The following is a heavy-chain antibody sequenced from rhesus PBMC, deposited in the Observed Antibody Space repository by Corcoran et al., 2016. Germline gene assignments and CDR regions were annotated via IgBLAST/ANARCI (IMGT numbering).Heavy chain of an antibody. CDR3: ARYRCTGSGCYDVRFDV. Sequence: QVQLQESGPGLVKPSEALSLTCAVSGGSISAYYYLNWIRQPPGKGLEWIGNIYGNSASTYYNPSLKSRVTISKDTSKNQFFLKLSSVTAADTAVYYCARYRCTGSGCYDVRFDVWGPGVLVTVSS. CDR1: GGSISAYYY. V-gene: IGHV4S9*01. CDR2: IYGNSAST. D-gene: IGHD2-21*01. J-gene: IGHJ5-1*01.